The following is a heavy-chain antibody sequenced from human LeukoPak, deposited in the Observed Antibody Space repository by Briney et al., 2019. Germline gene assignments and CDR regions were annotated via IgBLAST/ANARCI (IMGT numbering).Heavy chain of an antibody. Sequence: GGSLRLSCAASGFTFSNAWMSWVRQAPGKGLEWVSAISGSGGSTYYADSVKGRFTISRDNSKNTLYLQMNSLRAEDTAVYYCAKISEYYDYVWGSYRYDAFDIWGQGTMVTVSS. CDR1: GFTFSNAW. V-gene: IGHV3-23*01. J-gene: IGHJ3*02. CDR2: ISGSGGST. CDR3: AKISEYYDYVWGSYRYDAFDI. D-gene: IGHD3-16*02.